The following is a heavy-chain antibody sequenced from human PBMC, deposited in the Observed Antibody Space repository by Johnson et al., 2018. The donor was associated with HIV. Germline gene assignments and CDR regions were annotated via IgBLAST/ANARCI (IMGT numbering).Heavy chain of an antibody. CDR2: ISSDGSNK. CDR1: GFTFSSYG. J-gene: IGHJ3*02. D-gene: IGHD6-6*01. Sequence: VQLVESEGGVVQPGRSLRLSCAASGFTFSSYGMAWVRQAPGKGLEWVALISSDGSNKYYADSVKGRFTISRDNSKDTLYLQMDGLRPEDTALYYCALSGSSVVVAFDIWGQGTMVTVSS. CDR3: ALSGSSVVVAFDI. V-gene: IGHV3-30*03.